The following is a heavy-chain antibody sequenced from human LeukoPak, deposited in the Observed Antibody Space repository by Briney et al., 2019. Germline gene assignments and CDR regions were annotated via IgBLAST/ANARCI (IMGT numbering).Heavy chain of an antibody. D-gene: IGHD3-22*01. CDR3: ARVRPTSGYYLIDY. J-gene: IGHJ4*02. CDR2: IYYNGRA. Sequence: PSQTLSLTCTVSGGSISSGSNYWSWIRQHPGKGLEWIGYIYYNGRAYYNPSLKSRITISVDTSYNQFSLKLSSVTASDTAVYYCARVRPTSGYYLIDYWGQGTLVTVSS. CDR1: GGSISSGSNY. V-gene: IGHV4-31*03.